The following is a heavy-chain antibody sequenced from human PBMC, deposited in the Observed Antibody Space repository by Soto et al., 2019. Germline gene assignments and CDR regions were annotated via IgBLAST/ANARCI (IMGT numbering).Heavy chain of an antibody. D-gene: IGHD5-12*01. CDR2: IIPIFGTA. V-gene: IGHV1-69*12. Sequence: QVQLVQSGAEVKKPGSSVKVSCKASGGTFSSHSISWVRQAPGQGLEWMGGIIPIFGTANYAQKFQGRVTITADESTSTAYMELSSLRSEDTAVYYCARDRRSAYDSYYYGMDVWGQGTTVTVSS. J-gene: IGHJ6*02. CDR3: ARDRRSAYDSYYYGMDV. CDR1: GGTFSSHS.